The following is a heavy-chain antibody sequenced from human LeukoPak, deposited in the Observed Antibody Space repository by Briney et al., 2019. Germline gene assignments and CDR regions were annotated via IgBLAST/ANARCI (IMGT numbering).Heavy chain of an antibody. J-gene: IGHJ4*02. D-gene: IGHD5-18*01. CDR3: ARDRVFVDTAIVSPIQYFDY. Sequence: ASVKVSCKPSGYTFASYSISWVRQAPGQGLEWMGWISAYNGNTNYAQKFQGRVTMTTGTSTSTAYMELRSLRSDDTAVYYCARDRVFVDTAIVSPIQYFDYWGQGTLVTVSS. CDR2: ISAYNGNT. V-gene: IGHV1-18*01. CDR1: GYTFASYS.